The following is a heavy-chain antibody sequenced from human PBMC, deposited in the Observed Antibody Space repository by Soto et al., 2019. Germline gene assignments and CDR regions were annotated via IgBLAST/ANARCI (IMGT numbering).Heavy chain of an antibody. Sequence: QVQLQESGPGLVKPSETLSLTCTVSGGSISSYYWSWIRQPPGKGLEWIGYIYYSGSTNYNPSLKSRVTISVDTSKNQCSLKLSSVTAADTAVYYCARDGPDFDWSYGMDVWGQGTTVTVSS. CDR3: ARDGPDFDWSYGMDV. D-gene: IGHD3-9*01. V-gene: IGHV4-59*01. J-gene: IGHJ6*02. CDR1: GGSISSYY. CDR2: IYYSGST.